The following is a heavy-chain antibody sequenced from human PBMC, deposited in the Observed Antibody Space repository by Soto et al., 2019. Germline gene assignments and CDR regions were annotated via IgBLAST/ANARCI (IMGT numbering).Heavy chain of an antibody. J-gene: IGHJ5*02. D-gene: IGHD1-26*01. CDR3: ARDFGGP. CDR2: IKEDGSEK. V-gene: IGHV3-7*05. CDR1: GFTFSSYW. Sequence: EVQLVESGGCLVQPGGSLRLSCTASGFTFSSYWMNWVRQAPGKGLEWVGNIKEDGSEKFYVDSVKGRFTISRDNAKNSLYLDMNCLRVEDTAIYFCARDFGGPWGQGTLVTVSS.